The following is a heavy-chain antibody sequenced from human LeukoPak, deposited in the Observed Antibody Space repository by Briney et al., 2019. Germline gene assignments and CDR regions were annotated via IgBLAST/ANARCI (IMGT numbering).Heavy chain of an antibody. D-gene: IGHD6-6*01. V-gene: IGHV3-53*01. Sequence: GGSLRLSCAASGFIVSSNYMSWVRQAPGKGLEWVSVIYSGGSTYYADSVKGRFTISRDNSKNSLYLQMNSLRAEDTAVYYCARALDSSSSEIYFDYWGQGTLVTVSS. CDR3: ARALDSSSSEIYFDY. J-gene: IGHJ4*02. CDR2: IYSGGST. CDR1: GFIVSSNY.